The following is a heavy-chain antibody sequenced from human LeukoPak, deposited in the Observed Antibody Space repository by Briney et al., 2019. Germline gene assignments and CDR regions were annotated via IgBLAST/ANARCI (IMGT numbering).Heavy chain of an antibody. V-gene: IGHV3-7*03. CDR3: ARDPAYGAIDY. Sequence: GGSLRLSCAASGFTFSHSWMTWVRQAPGKGLEWVAHINPDGSYMYCVESVRGRFIISRDNAKNSLYLQTSSLRAEDTAIYYCARDPAYGAIDYWGQGALVTVSS. D-gene: IGHD2-21*01. J-gene: IGHJ4*02. CDR2: INPDGSYM. CDR1: GFTFSHSW.